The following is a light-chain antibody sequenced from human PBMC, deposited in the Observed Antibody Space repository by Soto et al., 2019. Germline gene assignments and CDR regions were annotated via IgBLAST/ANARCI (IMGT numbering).Light chain of an antibody. J-gene: IGKJ2*03. Sequence: DIQMTQSPSTLSASVGDRVTITCRASQSISTSLAWYQQKPGKAPKFLIYDASSLESGVPSRFSGSWSGTEFTLTISSLLPDDVATYYCQQYNSDYSFGQGTNLEIK. V-gene: IGKV1-5*01. CDR2: DAS. CDR1: QSISTS. CDR3: QQYNSDYS.